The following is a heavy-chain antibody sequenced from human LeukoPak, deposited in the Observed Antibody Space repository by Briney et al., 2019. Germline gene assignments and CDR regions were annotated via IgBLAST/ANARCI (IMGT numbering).Heavy chain of an antibody. V-gene: IGHV4-59*01. Sequence: SETLPLTCTVSDGSISSYYWSWIRQPPGKGLEWIGYIYYSGSTNYNPSLKSRVTISVDTSKNQFSLKLSSVTAADTAVYYCARGGMDYYYYMDVWGKGTTVTVSS. J-gene: IGHJ6*03. CDR2: IYYSGST. CDR3: ARGGMDYYYYMDV. D-gene: IGHD2-8*01. CDR1: DGSISSYY.